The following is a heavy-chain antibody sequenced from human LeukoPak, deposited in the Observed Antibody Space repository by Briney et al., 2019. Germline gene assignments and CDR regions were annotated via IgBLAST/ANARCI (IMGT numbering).Heavy chain of an antibody. J-gene: IGHJ4*02. D-gene: IGHD6-13*01. Sequence: GGSLRLSCAASGFTFSSYWMHWVRQAPGKGLVWVSRINTDGSNTIYADSVRGRFTISRDNAKNTLYLQVNSLRAEDTAVYYCARVIIGATGIDYWGQRTLVTVSS. V-gene: IGHV3-74*01. CDR1: GFTFSSYW. CDR2: INTDGSNT. CDR3: ARVIIGATGIDY.